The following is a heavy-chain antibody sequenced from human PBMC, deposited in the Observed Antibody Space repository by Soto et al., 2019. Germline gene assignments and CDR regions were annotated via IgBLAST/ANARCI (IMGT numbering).Heavy chain of an antibody. CDR1: GFTFSSYW. D-gene: IGHD5-18*01. Sequence: EVQLVESGGGLVQPGGSLRLSCAASGFTFSSYWMSWVRQAPGKGLEWVANIKQDGSEKYYVDSVKGRFTISRDNAKNPLYLQMNSLRAEDTAVYYCARDPSLYSYGYVDYWGQGTLVTVSS. J-gene: IGHJ4*02. V-gene: IGHV3-7*01. CDR3: ARDPSLYSYGYVDY. CDR2: IKQDGSEK.